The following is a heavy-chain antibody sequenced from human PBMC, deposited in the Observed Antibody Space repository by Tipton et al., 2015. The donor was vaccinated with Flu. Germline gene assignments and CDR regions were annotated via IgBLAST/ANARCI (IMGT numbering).Heavy chain of an antibody. CDR2: INYDGSTI. CDR3: TRRLVED. J-gene: IGHJ4*02. Sequence: SLRLSCAASGFIFTDYWMAWVRQAPGKGLEWAANINYDGSTIYYVESVKGRFTISRDNAKNSLYLQMNNLRAEDTAVYYCTRRLVEDWGQGTHVTVSS. CDR1: GFIFTDYW. V-gene: IGHV3-7*01.